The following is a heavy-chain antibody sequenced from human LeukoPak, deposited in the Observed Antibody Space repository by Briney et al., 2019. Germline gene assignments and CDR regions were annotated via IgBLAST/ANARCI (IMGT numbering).Heavy chain of an antibody. CDR3: ARGSPRIAPAAGSRKGENPYYFDY. J-gene: IGHJ4*02. CDR2: IYYSGST. Sequence: SETLSLTCTVSGGSISTSDYFCGWIRQPPGKGLEWFGNIYYSGSTYYNPSLKSRAAISVDTSKNQFSLTLSSVTAADTAVYYCARGSPRIAPAAGSRKGENPYYFDYWGQGTLVTVSS. CDR1: GGSISTSDYF. V-gene: IGHV4-39*07. D-gene: IGHD6-13*01.